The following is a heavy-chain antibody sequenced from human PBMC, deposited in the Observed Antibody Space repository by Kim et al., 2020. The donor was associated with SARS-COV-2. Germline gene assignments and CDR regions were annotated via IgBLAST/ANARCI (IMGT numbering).Heavy chain of an antibody. CDR2: IKYDANSI. CDR3: AKEDNVRYRQTDALDS. CDR1: GFNFDNFG. V-gene: IGHV3-74*01. J-gene: IGHJ3*02. Sequence: GGSLRLSCEASGFNFDNFGMHWVRQAPGKGLEWVSRIKYDANSISYVDSVEGRFTISRDHAKNTMYLQMNRLRAEDTAVYYCAKEDNVRYRQTDALDSWGQGSVVTVS. D-gene: IGHD3-16*02.